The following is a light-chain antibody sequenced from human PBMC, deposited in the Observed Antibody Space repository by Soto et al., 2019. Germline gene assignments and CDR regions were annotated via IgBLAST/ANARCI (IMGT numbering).Light chain of an antibody. CDR3: QQSSDWPRT. CDR1: QSVSNR. CDR2: RAS. Sequence: EIVMTQSPATLSVSPGERATLSCRASQSVSNRLAWYQQRPGQAPRLLIYRASARAPGIPARFSGSESGTESTPTITSLPSEDFAIYYCQQSSDWPRTFGQGTKVEIK. V-gene: IGKV3-15*01. J-gene: IGKJ1*01.